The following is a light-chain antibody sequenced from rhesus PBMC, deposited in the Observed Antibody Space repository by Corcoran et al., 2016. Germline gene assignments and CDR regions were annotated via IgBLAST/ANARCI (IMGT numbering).Light chain of an antibody. CDR2: AAS. Sequence: EIVLTQSPATLSLSPGERATLSCRASQSVSRSLAWYQQKPDQAPRLLVYAASSRATGVPDRCSGSGSGTDFTLTISSLEPENCALYYCQQYSNWPWTFGQGTRVEIK. CDR3: QQYSNWPWT. CDR1: QSVSRS. J-gene: IGKJ1*01. V-gene: IGKV3-42*03.